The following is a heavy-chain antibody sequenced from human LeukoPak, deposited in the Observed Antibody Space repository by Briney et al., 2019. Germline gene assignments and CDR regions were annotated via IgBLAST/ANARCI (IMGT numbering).Heavy chain of an antibody. CDR3: ARDNYGGSGLDY. J-gene: IGHJ4*02. D-gene: IGHD3-10*01. Sequence: PSETLSLTCTVSGGSVSSYSYYWSWIRQPPGKGLEWIGEINHRGSTNYKPSLKSRVTISVDTSKNQFSLKLNSVTAADAAVYYCARDNYGGSGLDYWAQGTLVTVSS. CDR1: GGSVSSYSYY. CDR2: INHRGST. V-gene: IGHV4-39*07.